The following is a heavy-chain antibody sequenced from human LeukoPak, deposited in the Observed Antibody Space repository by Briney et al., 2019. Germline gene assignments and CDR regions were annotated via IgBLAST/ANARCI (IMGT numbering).Heavy chain of an antibody. V-gene: IGHV4-38-2*02. D-gene: IGHD1-26*01. Sequence: SETLSLTCTVSSYSISSGYYWGWIRQPPGKGLEWIGSIYHSGSTYYNPSLKGRLTISVDTSKNQFSLKLSSVTAADTAVYYCARARIVGATNIDYWGQGTLVTVSS. CDR2: IYHSGST. CDR1: SYSISSGYY. CDR3: ARARIVGATNIDY. J-gene: IGHJ4*02.